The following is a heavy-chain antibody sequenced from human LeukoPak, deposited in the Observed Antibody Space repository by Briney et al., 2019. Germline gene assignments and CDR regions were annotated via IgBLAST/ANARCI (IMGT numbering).Heavy chain of an antibody. CDR2: INAGNGNT. D-gene: IGHD3-9*01. CDR3: ARVDTLYYDILTGP. V-gene: IGHV1-3*01. Sequence: ASVKVSCKASGYTFTSYAMHWVRQAPGQRLEWMGWINAGNGNTKYSQKFQGRVTITRDTSASTAYMELSSLRSEDTAVYYCARVDTLYYDILTGPWGQGTLSPSPQ. CDR1: GYTFTSYA. J-gene: IGHJ5*02.